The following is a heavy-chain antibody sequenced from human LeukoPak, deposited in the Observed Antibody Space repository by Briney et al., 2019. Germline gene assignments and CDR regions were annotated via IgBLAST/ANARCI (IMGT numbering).Heavy chain of an antibody. CDR2: ISWNSGSI. V-gene: IGHV3-9*01. Sequence: GGSLRLSCAASGFTFDDYAMHWVRQAPGKGLEWVSGISWNSGSIGYADSVKGRFTISRDNSKNTLYLQMNSLRAEDTAVYYCAKLPTVAYYYYYYMDVWGKGTTVTISS. D-gene: IGHD5-12*01. CDR3: AKLPTVAYYYYYYMDV. J-gene: IGHJ6*03. CDR1: GFTFDDYA.